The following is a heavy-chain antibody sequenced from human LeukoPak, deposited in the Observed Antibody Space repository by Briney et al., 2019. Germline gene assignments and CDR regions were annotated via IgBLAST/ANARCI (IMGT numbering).Heavy chain of an antibody. J-gene: IGHJ4*02. V-gene: IGHV4-34*01. CDR3: TATPYRDGPLNY. Sequence: SETLSLSXAVYGESFNTYYWTWIRQPPGKGLEWIGEINRSGSINYNPSLKSRVTMSVDTSKNQLSLTLTSVTAADTAVYYCTATPYRDGPLNYWGQGTLVTVSS. CDR1: GESFNTYY. D-gene: IGHD5-24*01. CDR2: INRSGSI.